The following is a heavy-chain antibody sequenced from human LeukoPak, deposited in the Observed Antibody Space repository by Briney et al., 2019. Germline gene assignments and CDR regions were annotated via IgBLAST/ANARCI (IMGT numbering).Heavy chain of an antibody. Sequence: GGSLRLSWVASGITLSSYAMSWVRQAPGKGLEWVSAINGGADSTYYTDSVKGRFTISRDNSKNKLFLQLNSLRVEDTAVYYCAKWGAQSGNYRVVDCWGRGTLVTVSS. V-gene: IGHV3-23*01. CDR1: GITLSSYA. J-gene: IGHJ4*02. CDR3: AKWGAQSGNYRVVDC. CDR2: INGGADST. D-gene: IGHD3-10*01.